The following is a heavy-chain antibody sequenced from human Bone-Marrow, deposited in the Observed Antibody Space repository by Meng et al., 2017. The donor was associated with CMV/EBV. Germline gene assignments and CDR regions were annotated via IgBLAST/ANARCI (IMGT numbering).Heavy chain of an antibody. CDR1: GASISSYY. J-gene: IGHJ4*02. CDR3: ASWGYYYDSSGYRSD. D-gene: IGHD3-22*01. CDR2: DSGST. Sequence: SETLSLTCIVSGASISSYYWGWIRQPPGKGLEWIAYDSGSTNYNPSLRSRVTISLDTSKNQFSLKLSSVTAADTAVYYCASWGYYYDSSGYRSDWGQGTLVTVSS. V-gene: IGHV4-59*01.